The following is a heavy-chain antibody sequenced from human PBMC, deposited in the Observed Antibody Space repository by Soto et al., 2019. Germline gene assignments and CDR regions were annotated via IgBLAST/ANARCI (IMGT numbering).Heavy chain of an antibody. D-gene: IGHD4-17*01. CDR1: GASISRYY. CDR2: IYYSGST. CDR3: ARDRYGDYVFDY. Sequence: QVQLQESGPGLVKPSETLSLTCSVSGASISRYYWSWIRQPPGKGLQWIGYIYYSGSTNYNPSLKSRVTISVDTSKNQFSLKLSSVTAADTAVYYCARDRYGDYVFDYWGQGTLVTVSS. J-gene: IGHJ4*02. V-gene: IGHV4-59*01.